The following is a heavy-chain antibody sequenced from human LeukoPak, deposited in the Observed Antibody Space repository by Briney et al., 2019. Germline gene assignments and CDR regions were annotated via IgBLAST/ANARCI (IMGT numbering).Heavy chain of an antibody. J-gene: IGHJ3*02. CDR2: ISYDGSNK. CDR1: GFTFSSYG. D-gene: IGHD3-22*01. CDR3: AKALIVVVINDAFDI. Sequence: GGSLGLSCAASGFTFSSYGMHWVRQAPGKGLEWVAVISYDGSNKYYADSVKGRFTISRDNSKNTLYLQMNSLRAEDTAVYYCAKALIVVVINDAFDIWGQGTMVTVSS. V-gene: IGHV3-30*18.